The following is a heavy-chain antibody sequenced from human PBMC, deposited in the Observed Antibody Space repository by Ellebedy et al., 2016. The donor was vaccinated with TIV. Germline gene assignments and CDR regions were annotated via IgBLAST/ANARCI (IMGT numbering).Heavy chain of an antibody. CDR3: ARDPPAINTRTWG. Sequence: GGSLRLSXVASGFSLPRLGLSWIRQAPGKGLEWVSLMYSTGITRYADSVKGRFTISRDNSQNTLFLQMNSLRTEDTAMYYCARDPPAINTRTWGWGQGTLVTVSA. CDR1: GFSLPRLG. D-gene: IGHD7-27*01. V-gene: IGHV3-66*01. J-gene: IGHJ4*02. CDR2: MYSTGIT.